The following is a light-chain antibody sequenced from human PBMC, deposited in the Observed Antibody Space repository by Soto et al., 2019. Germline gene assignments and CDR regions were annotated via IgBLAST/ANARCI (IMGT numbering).Light chain of an antibody. CDR1: YSDIGGYKH. Sequence: QSALTQPASVSASPGQSITISCIGTYSDIGGYKHVSWYQQHPGKAPKLIIYDASSRPSGISNRFSASKSANTASLTISGLQADDEADYYCSSYTSSTSLLIFGAGTKV. J-gene: IGLJ1*01. CDR2: DAS. V-gene: IGLV2-14*03. CDR3: SSYTSSTSLLI.